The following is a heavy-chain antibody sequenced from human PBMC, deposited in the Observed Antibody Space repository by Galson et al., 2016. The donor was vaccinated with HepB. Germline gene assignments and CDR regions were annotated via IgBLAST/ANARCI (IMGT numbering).Heavy chain of an antibody. D-gene: IGHD3-3*01. J-gene: IGHJ4*02. CDR1: GFTFSTYG. CDR3: AKDAGVIWSGGYFDY. V-gene: IGHV3-30*18. Sequence: SLRLSCAASGFTFSTYGMDWVRQAPGTGLAWVAVISFDGSYKYYADSVKGRFTISRDNSKNTLYLQMNSLRAEDTAVYYCAKDAGVIWSGGYFDYWGQGTLVTVSS. CDR2: ISFDGSYK.